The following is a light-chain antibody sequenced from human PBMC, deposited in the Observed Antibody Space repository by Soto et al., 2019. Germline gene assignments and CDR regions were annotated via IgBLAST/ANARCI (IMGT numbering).Light chain of an antibody. CDR1: QSVSSSY. CDR2: GAS. V-gene: IGKV3D-20*02. J-gene: IGKJ5*01. CDR3: QQRFNWQVT. Sequence: EIVLTHSPGTLSLSPCERATLSSSASQSVSSSYLAWYQQKPGQAPRLLIYGASNRATGIPARFSGSGSGTDFTLTISSLEPEDFAVYYCQQRFNWQVTFGQGTRLEI.